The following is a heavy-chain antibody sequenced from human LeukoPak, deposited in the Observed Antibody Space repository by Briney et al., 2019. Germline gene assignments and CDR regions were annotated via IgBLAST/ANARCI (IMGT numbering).Heavy chain of an antibody. V-gene: IGHV4-39*07. Sequence: SETLSLTCTVSGGSISSSSYYWGWIRQPPGKGLEWIGSISYSGSTYYNSSLKSRVTISIDTSKNQFSLKLSSVTAADTAVYYCASTYYDFWSGYSPQGLFDYWGQGSLVTVSS. D-gene: IGHD3-3*01. J-gene: IGHJ4*02. CDR3: ASTYYDFWSGYSPQGLFDY. CDR1: GGSISSSSYY. CDR2: ISYSGST.